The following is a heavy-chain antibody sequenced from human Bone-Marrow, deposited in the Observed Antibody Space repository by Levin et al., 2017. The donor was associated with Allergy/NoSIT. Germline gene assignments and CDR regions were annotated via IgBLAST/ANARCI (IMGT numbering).Heavy chain of an antibody. D-gene: IGHD3-22*01. Sequence: KISCKASGFTFTSSAVQWVRQARGQRLEWIGWIVVGSGNTNYAQKFQERVTITRDMSTSTAYMELSSLRSEDTAVYYCAADHYYDSSGSTGLWGQGTLVTVSS. CDR2: IVVGSGNT. CDR3: AADHYYDSSGSTGL. V-gene: IGHV1-58*01. CDR1: GFTFTSSA. J-gene: IGHJ4*02.